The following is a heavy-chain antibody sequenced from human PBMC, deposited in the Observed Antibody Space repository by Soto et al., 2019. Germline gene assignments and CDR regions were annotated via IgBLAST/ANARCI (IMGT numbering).Heavy chain of an antibody. D-gene: IGHD3-9*01. V-gene: IGHV3-49*03. CDR2: IRSKAYGGTT. Sequence: PGGSLRLSCTASGFTFGDYAMSWFRQAPGKGLEWVGFIRSKAYGGTTEYAASVKGRFTISRDDSKSIAYLQMNSLKTEDTAVYYCTRELHYDILTGHNDYWGQGTLVTVSS. J-gene: IGHJ4*02. CDR3: TRELHYDILTGHNDY. CDR1: GFTFGDYA.